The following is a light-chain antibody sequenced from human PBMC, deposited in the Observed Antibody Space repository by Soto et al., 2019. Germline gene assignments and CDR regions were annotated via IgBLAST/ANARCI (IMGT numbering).Light chain of an antibody. CDR3: SSYAGGNNVI. CDR1: SSDVGGYNY. J-gene: IGLJ2*01. CDR2: DVT. Sequence: QSALTQPPSASGSPGQSVTISCTGTSSDVGGYNYVSWYQQHPGKAPKLMIYDVTKRPSGVPDRFSGSKSGNTASLTVSGIQAEDEADYYCSSYAGGNNVIFGGGTKLTVL. V-gene: IGLV2-8*01.